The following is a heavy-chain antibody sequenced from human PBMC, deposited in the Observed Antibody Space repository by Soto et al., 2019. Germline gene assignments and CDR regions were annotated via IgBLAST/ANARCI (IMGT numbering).Heavy chain of an antibody. J-gene: IGHJ5*02. D-gene: IGHD3-3*01. Sequence: GGSLRLSCAASGFTFSSYAMSWVRQAPGKGLEWVSAISGSGGSTYYADSVKGRFTISRDNSKNTLYLQMNSLRAEDTAVYYCAKAISWSGYPTLNWFDPWGQGTLVTVSS. CDR1: GFTFSSYA. V-gene: IGHV3-23*01. CDR2: ISGSGGST. CDR3: AKAISWSGYPTLNWFDP.